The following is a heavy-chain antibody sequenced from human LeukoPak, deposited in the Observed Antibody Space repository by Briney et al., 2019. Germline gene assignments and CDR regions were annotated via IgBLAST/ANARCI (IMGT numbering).Heavy chain of an antibody. Sequence: GESLKISCKGPRHSFHSQWIGWERQMPGKGLEWMGIIYPDDSDTRYSPSFQGQVTISADKSISTAYLQWNSLEASDSAIYYCARRGDSDFRIDWGQGTLVTVSS. CDR2: IYPDDSDT. D-gene: IGHD2-21*02. J-gene: IGHJ4*02. CDR3: ARRGDSDFRID. V-gene: IGHV5-51*01. CDR1: RHSFHSQW.